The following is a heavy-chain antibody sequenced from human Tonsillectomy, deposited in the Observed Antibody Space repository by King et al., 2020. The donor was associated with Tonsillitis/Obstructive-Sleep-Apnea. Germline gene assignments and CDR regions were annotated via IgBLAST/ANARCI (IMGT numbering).Heavy chain of an antibody. CDR2: MSISSSNT. Sequence: VQLVESGGGLVKPGGSLRLSCAASGFTFSDYYMSWIRQAPGKGLEWVSYMSISSSNTNYAYSVKGRFTISRDNAKNSLYLQMNSLRAEDTAVYYCARMYGDYVEAFDYWGQGTLVTVSS. J-gene: IGHJ4*02. D-gene: IGHD4-17*01. CDR1: GFTFSDYY. CDR3: ARMYGDYVEAFDY. V-gene: IGHV3-11*05.